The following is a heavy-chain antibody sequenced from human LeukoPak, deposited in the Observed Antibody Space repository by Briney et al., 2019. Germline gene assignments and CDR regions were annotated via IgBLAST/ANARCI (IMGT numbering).Heavy chain of an antibody. V-gene: IGHV4-4*07. Sequence: SETLSLTCSVSGDSIITYYWSWIRQPAGEGLEWIGRIYSTGSTNYNPSLKSRVTMSVDTSKNQFSLKLSSVTAADTAVYYCARDAGNYRSGGLDYWGQGTLATVSS. CDR2: IYSTGST. CDR1: GDSIITYY. CDR3: ARDAGNYRSGGLDY. D-gene: IGHD3-10*01. J-gene: IGHJ4*02.